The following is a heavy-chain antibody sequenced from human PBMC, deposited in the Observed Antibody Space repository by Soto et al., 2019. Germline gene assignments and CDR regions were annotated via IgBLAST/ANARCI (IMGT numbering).Heavy chain of an antibody. D-gene: IGHD3-16*01. Sequence: QVQLVESGGGVVQPERSLRVSCAASGFTFNTYGLHWVRQAPGKGLEWVAVISYDGTTKYYADSVKGRFTISRDNSKKMLYLQMNSLRGDDTAVYYCARVGSSAENGGGGMDVWGQGTTVTVSS. CDR3: ARVGSSAENGGGGMDV. J-gene: IGHJ6*02. CDR1: GFTFNTYG. V-gene: IGHV3-30*03. CDR2: ISYDGTTK.